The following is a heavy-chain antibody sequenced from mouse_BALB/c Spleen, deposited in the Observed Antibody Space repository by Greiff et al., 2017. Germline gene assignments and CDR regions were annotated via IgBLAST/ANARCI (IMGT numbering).Heavy chain of an antibody. CDR3: ARSGTAWFAY. V-gene: IGHV5-17*02. J-gene: IGHJ3*01. CDR1: GFTFSSFG. CDR2: ISSGSSTI. Sequence: EVKVVESGGGLVQPGGSRKLSCAASGFTFSSFGMHWVRQAPEKGLEWVAYISSGSSTIYYADTVKGRFTISRDNPKNTLFLQMTSLRSEDTAMYYCARSGTAWFAYWGQGTLVTVSA. D-gene: IGHD2-14*01.